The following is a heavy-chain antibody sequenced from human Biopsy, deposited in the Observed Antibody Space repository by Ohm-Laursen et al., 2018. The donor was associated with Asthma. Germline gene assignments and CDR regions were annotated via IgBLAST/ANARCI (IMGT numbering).Heavy chain of an antibody. CDR1: ADSISSNNFY. V-gene: IGHV4-39*01. J-gene: IGHJ4*02. CDR3: ARHSGNYYAQLNY. D-gene: IGHD1-26*01. Sequence: SETLSLTCPVSADSISSNNFYWGWIRQPPGKGLEWIATISYTGSTYYTPSLKSRVTISVDTSKNQFSLKLSSVTAADTAVYYCARHSGNYYAQLNYWGQGTLVTVSS. CDR2: ISYTGST.